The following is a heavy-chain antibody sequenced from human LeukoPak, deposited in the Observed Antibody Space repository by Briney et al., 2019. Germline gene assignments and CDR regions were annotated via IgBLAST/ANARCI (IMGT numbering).Heavy chain of an antibody. J-gene: IGHJ4*02. CDR3: ARESEIRFLEWSFVFDY. D-gene: IGHD3-3*01. CDR1: GFSFSVYW. Sequence: GGSLRLSCAASGFSFSVYWMHWVRQAPEKGPVWVSRIKTDGSITDYADSVKGRFTISRDNAKNTVYLQMNSLRAEDTAIYYCARESEIRFLEWSFVFDYWGQGTLVTVSS. CDR2: IKTDGSIT. V-gene: IGHV3-74*01.